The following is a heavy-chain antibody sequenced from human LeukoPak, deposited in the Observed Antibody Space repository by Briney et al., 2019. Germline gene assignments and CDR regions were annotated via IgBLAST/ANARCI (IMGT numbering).Heavy chain of an antibody. V-gene: IGHV3-21*01. D-gene: IGHD5-18*01. CDR3: ASETDTTMRD. J-gene: IGHJ4*02. CDR2: INTRSSSS. Sequence: GGSLRLSGAASGFIFSIYNMNWVRKAPGKGLEWVSSINTRSSSSYYADSVKGRFTISRDNAKNSLYLQMNSLRVEDSAVYYCASETDTTMRDWGQGTLVTVSS. CDR1: GFIFSIYN.